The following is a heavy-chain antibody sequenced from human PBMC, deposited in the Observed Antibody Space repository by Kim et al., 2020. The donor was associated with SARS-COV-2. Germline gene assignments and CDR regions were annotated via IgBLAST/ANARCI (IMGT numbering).Heavy chain of an antibody. Sequence: GESLKISCEASGYTFPTYWIAWVRQMPGKGLEWMGFIFPDDSDTKYSPAFQGQVTISVDNSIRTAYLQWGSLKASDTAIYYCARHSKSKKRYNVIWDYYRSNSFDTWGQGTLVTVSS. CDR3: ARHSKSKKRYNVIWDYYRSNSFDT. CDR1: GYTFPTYW. CDR2: IFPDDSDT. J-gene: IGHJ5*02. D-gene: IGHD3-16*02. V-gene: IGHV5-51*01.